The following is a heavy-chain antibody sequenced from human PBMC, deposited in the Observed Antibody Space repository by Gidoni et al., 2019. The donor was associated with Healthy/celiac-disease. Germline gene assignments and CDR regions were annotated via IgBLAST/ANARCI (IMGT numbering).Heavy chain of an antibody. J-gene: IGHJ4*02. CDR2: ISGRGGST. Sequence: EVQLVESGGGLVQPGGSLRLSCAASGVPFCSYAMSWCRQAPGKGLEWVSAISGRGGSTYYPDSVKCRFTISRDNSKNTLYLQMNSLSAEDTAVYYCAKDLGVHISTVDYWGQGTLVTVSS. D-gene: IGHD5-12*01. CDR3: AKDLGVHISTVDY. CDR1: GVPFCSYA. V-gene: IGHV3-23*04.